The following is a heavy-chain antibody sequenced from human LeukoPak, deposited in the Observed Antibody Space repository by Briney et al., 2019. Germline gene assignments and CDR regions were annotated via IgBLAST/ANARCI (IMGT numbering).Heavy chain of an antibody. Sequence: GGSLRLSCAASGFTFSSYAMSRVRQAPGKGLEWVSTISGSGGSTYYADSVKGRFTISRDNSKNTLYLQMNSLRAEDTAVYYCAKVDTAVVTPYYFDYWGQGTLVTVSS. CDR3: AKVDTAVVTPYYFDY. CDR2: ISGSGGST. D-gene: IGHD5-18*01. J-gene: IGHJ4*02. CDR1: GFTFSSYA. V-gene: IGHV3-23*01.